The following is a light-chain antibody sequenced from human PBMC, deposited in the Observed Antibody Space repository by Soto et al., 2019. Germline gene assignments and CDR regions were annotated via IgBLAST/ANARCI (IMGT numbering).Light chain of an antibody. V-gene: IGLV2-11*01. CDR1: SSDVGGYNF. CDR2: DVS. CDR3: CSYAGSYTLWV. J-gene: IGLJ3*02. Sequence: QSVLTQPLSVSGSPGQSFTISCTGTSSDVGGYNFVSWYQQYPGKAPKLMIYDVSKRPSGVPHRVSGSKSGTTASLTISGFQADDETEYYCCSYAGSYTLWVFGTGTQLTVL.